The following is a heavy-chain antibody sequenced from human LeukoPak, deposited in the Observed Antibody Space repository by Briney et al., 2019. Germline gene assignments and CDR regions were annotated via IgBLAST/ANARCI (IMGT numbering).Heavy chain of an antibody. V-gene: IGHV3-7*01. J-gene: IGHJ4*02. CDR3: VPGGLAVSGIDY. CDR2: IKQDGNEK. CDR1: GFTFSSYW. D-gene: IGHD6-19*01. Sequence: GGSLRLSCAASGFTFSSYWMNWVRQAPGKGLEWVANIKQDGNEKYYVDSLKGRVTISRDNTKSSLYLQLNSLRAEDTAVYYCVPGGLAVSGIDYWGQGALVTVSS.